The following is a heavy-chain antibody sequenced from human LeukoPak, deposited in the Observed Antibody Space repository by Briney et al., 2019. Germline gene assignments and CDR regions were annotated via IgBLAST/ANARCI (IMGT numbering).Heavy chain of an antibody. D-gene: IGHD3-16*01. V-gene: IGHV3-11*01. J-gene: IGHJ4*02. Sequence: GGSLRLSCDVSGYTLGHFYMAWTREARGRGREPGSFITPTGDIKQYVDAVKGRFTISRDHAKNSMYLEMNSLSADDTAFYYCAREHWAAPDHWGQGTLVTVSP. CDR1: GYTLGHFY. CDR3: AREHWAAPDH. CDR2: ITPTGDIK.